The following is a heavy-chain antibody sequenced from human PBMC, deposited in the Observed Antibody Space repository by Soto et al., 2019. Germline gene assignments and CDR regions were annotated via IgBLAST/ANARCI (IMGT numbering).Heavy chain of an antibody. V-gene: IGHV4-30-4*01. CDR2: IYDNGNT. J-gene: IGHJ4*02. CDR1: GASISSGDYY. CDR3: ASAPLQYLSDFDY. Sequence: QVQLQESGPGLVKPSQTLSLTCTVSGASISSGDYYWSWIRQPPGKGLEWIGYIYDNGNTYYTLSLKSRVTISVDTSKNQFSLKLTSVTAADTAVYYCASAPLQYLSDFDYWGQGTLVTVSS. D-gene: IGHD2-2*01.